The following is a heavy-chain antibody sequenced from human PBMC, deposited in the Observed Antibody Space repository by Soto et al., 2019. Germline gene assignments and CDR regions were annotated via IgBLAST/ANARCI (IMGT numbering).Heavy chain of an antibody. CDR1: GGSISSSSYY. V-gene: IGHV4-39*01. CDR3: ASHDAPPSSCWGNLYFDL. Sequence: QLQLQESGPGLVKPSETLSLTCTVSGGSISSSSYYWGWIRQPPGKGLEWIGSIYYSGSTYYNPSLKSRVTISEDTSKNQFSLKLSSVTAADTAVYYCASHDAPPSSCWGNLYFDLWGRGTLVTVSS. J-gene: IGHJ2*01. D-gene: IGHD6-19*01. CDR2: IYYSGST.